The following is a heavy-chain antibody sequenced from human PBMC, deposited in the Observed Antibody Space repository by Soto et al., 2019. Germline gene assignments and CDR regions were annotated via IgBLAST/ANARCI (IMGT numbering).Heavy chain of an antibody. CDR1: GGSISRHF. CDR2: IYNSGST. J-gene: IGHJ4*02. CDR3: ARTPSCSGGSCYSIDY. V-gene: IGHV4-59*11. D-gene: IGHD2-15*01. Sequence: QVQLQESGPGLVKPSETLSLTCTVSGGSISRHFWSWIRQPPGKGLEWIGYIYNSGSTKYNSSLKSRFTISXXTXKXXFSLELTSVTAADTAVYYCARTPSCSGGSCYSIDYWGQGTLVTVSS.